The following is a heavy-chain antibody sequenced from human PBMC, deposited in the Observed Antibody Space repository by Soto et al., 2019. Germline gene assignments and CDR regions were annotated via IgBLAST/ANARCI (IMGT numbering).Heavy chain of an antibody. J-gene: IGHJ4*02. CDR3: ARAVAVPAEFDY. CDR1: GGSISSYY. Sequence: TSETLSLTCTVSGGSISSYYWSWIRQPPGKGLEWIGYIYYSGSTNYNPSLKSRVTISVDTSKNQFSLKLSSVTAADTAVYYCARAVAVPAEFDYWGQGTLVTVSS. CDR2: IYYSGST. V-gene: IGHV4-59*08. D-gene: IGHD6-19*01.